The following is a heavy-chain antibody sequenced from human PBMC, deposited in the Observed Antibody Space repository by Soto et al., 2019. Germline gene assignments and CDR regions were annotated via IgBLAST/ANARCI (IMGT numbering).Heavy chain of an antibody. CDR3: AKDRYLDHDSRGYLFDN. D-gene: IGHD3-22*01. CDR1: GFTFNIYA. Sequence: EVQLLESGGDLIQPGGSLRLSCAASGFTFNIYAMAWVRQAPGKGLEWVSAISRYGDFTYYADSVEGRFTISRDNSKNTLYPQMHSLRAEDTALYYCAKDRYLDHDSRGYLFDNWGLGTLVTVSS. J-gene: IGHJ4*02. V-gene: IGHV3-23*01. CDR2: ISRYGDFT.